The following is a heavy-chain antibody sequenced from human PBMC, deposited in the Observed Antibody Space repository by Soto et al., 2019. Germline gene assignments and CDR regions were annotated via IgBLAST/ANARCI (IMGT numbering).Heavy chain of an antibody. Sequence: GGSLRLSCAASGFTFSSYAMSWVRQAPGKGLEWVSAISGSGGSTYYADSVKGRFTISRDNSKNTLYLQMNSLRAEDTALYYCAKDKDRSSSGWFDYWGQGTLVTVSS. CDR1: GFTFSSYA. CDR3: AKDKDRSSSGWFDY. D-gene: IGHD6-19*01. J-gene: IGHJ4*02. V-gene: IGHV3-23*01. CDR2: ISGSGGST.